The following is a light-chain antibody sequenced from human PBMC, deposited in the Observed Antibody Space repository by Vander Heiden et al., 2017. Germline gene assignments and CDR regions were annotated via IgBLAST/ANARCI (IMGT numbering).Light chain of an antibody. CDR2: GKN. CDR1: SLGNYF. V-gene: IGLV3-19*01. Sequence: SSELTQDPAVSVALGQPVRISCHGDSLGNYFASWYHQKPGQAPLLVFYGKNNRPSGIPDRFSGSRSANTASLTITGVQAEDEGDYYCNSRDNSGNHRVVFGAGTRLTVL. CDR3: NSRDNSGNHRVV. J-gene: IGLJ3*02.